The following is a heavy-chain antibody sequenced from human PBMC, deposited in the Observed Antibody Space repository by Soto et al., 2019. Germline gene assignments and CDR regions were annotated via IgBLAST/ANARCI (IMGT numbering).Heavy chain of an antibody. CDR2: ISSSSSYI. V-gene: IGHV3-21*01. Sequence: GGSLRLSCAASGFTFSSYSMNWVRQAPGKGLEWVSSISSSSSYIYYADSVKGRLTISRDNAKNSLYLQMNSLRAEDTAVYYCARSYDSSGYYTFDYWGQGTLVTVSS. D-gene: IGHD3-22*01. J-gene: IGHJ4*02. CDR1: GFTFSSYS. CDR3: ARSYDSSGYYTFDY.